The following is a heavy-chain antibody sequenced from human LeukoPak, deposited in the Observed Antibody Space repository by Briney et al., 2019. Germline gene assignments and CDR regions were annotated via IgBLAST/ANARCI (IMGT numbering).Heavy chain of an antibody. CDR1: GGSISSGGYS. CDR3: AREPYDFWSVNWFDP. D-gene: IGHD3-3*01. CDR2: IYHSGST. Sequence: PSETLSLTCAVSGGSISSGGYSWSWIRQPPGQGLEWIGYIYHSGSTYYNPSLKSRVTISVDTSKNQFSLKLSSVTAADTAVYYCAREPYDFWSVNWFDPWGQGTLVTVSS. V-gene: IGHV4-30-2*01. J-gene: IGHJ5*02.